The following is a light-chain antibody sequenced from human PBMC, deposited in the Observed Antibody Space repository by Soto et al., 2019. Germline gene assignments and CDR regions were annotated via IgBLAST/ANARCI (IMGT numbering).Light chain of an antibody. CDR1: QSVSSSY. Sequence: EIVLTQSPGTLSLSPGERATLSCRASQSVSSSYLAWYQQKPGQAPRLLIYGASSRATGITDRFSGSGSGTDFTLTISSLEPDAFAVYYCQQYGSPITFGQGTRLEMK. V-gene: IGKV3-20*01. CDR2: GAS. CDR3: QQYGSPIT. J-gene: IGKJ5*01.